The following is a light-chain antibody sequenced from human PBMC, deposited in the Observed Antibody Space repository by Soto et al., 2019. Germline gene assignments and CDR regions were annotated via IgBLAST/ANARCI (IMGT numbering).Light chain of an antibody. CDR2: LNSDGSH. CDR1: SGHSSYA. V-gene: IGLV4-69*01. J-gene: IGLJ3*02. Sequence: QPVLTQSPSASASLGASVKLTRTLSSGHSSYAIAWHQQQPEKGPRYLMKLNSDGSHSKGDGIPDRFSGSSSGAERYLTISSLQSEDEADYYCQTWGTGPWVFGGGTKLTVL. CDR3: QTWGTGPWV.